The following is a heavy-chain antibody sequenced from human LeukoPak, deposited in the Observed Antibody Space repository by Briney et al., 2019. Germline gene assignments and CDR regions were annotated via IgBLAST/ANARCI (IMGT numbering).Heavy chain of an antibody. D-gene: IGHD3-3*01. CDR3: ASLSRIAIFGVVITNRIDY. CDR1: GGSISSSSYY. V-gene: IGHV4-39*01. J-gene: IGHJ4*02. CDR2: IYYSGST. Sequence: SETLSLTCTVSGGSISSSSYYWGWIRQPPGKGLEWIGSIYYSGSTYYNPSLKSRVTISVDTSKNQFSLKLSSVTAVDTAVYYCASLSRIAIFGVVITNRIDYWGQGTLVTVSS.